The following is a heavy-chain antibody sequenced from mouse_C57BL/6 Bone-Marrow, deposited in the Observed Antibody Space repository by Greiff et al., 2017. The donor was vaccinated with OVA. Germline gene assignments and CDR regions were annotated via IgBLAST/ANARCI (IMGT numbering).Heavy chain of an antibody. V-gene: IGHV1-55*01. CDR2: IYPGSGST. J-gene: IGHJ4*01. CDR1: GYTFTSYW. Sequence: QVQLQQPGAELVKPGASVKMSCKASGYTFTSYWITWVKQRPGQGLEWIGDIYPGSGSTKYNEKFKSKATLTVDTSSSTAYMQLSSLTSEDSAVYYCARRGLRRAYYAMDYWGQGTSVTVSS. D-gene: IGHD2-4*01. CDR3: ARRGLRRAYYAMDY.